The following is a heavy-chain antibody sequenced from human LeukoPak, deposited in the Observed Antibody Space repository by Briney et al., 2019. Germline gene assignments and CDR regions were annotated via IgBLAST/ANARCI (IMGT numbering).Heavy chain of an antibody. D-gene: IGHD5-24*01. J-gene: IGHJ4*02. Sequence: GGSLRLSCAASGFIFSNYGMHWVRHSPDKGLEWVTFIRFDGSTQYYADSVKGRFTISRDNSKDTLYLQMSSLRLEDTVVYYCAKEGGDGSPFDYWGQGILVTVSS. CDR2: IRFDGSTQ. CDR3: AKEGGDGSPFDY. CDR1: GFIFSNYG. V-gene: IGHV3-30*02.